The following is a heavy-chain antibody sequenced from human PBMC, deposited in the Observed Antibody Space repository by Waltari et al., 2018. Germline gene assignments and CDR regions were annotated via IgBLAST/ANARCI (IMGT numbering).Heavy chain of an antibody. J-gene: IGHJ4*02. CDR1: GFTFSRSA. V-gene: IGHV3-23*01. CDR3: AKGANPQHPYHFEN. Sequence: EVQLLESGGGLVQPGGSLRLSCAASGFTFSRSAMSWVRQAPGKGREWVSGIRGSGDRTDDADAVKGRFTISRDNSKNTLSLQMNSLRVEDTAIYYCAKGANPQHPYHFENWGQGTLVTVSS. CDR2: IRGSGDRT.